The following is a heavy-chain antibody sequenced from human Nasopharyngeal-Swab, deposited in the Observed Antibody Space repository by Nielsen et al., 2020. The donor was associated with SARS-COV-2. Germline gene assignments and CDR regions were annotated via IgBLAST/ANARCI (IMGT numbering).Heavy chain of an antibody. CDR2: ISDSGGST. Sequence: GESLKISCAASGFTVSSNYMSWVRQAPGKGLEWVSGISDSGGSTYYADSLKGRFTISRDNSKDTLYLQMNSLRVEDTAVYYCAKEGGSYSFDYWGQGTLVTVSS. CDR3: AKEGGSYSFDY. D-gene: IGHD1-26*01. V-gene: IGHV3-23*01. CDR1: GFTVSSNY. J-gene: IGHJ4*02.